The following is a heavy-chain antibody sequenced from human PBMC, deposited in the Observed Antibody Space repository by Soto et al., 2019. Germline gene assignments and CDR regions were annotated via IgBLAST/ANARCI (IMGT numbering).Heavy chain of an antibody. CDR3: ASDGAYCSSISCYNYYYGMDV. Sequence: ASVKVSCKASGYTFTSYAMHWVRQAPGRRLEWMGWINAGNGNTKYSQKFQGRVTITRDTSASTAYMELSSLRSEDTAVYYCASDGAYCSSISCYNYYYGMDVWGQGTTVTVSS. V-gene: IGHV1-3*01. D-gene: IGHD2-2*02. J-gene: IGHJ6*02. CDR1: GYTFTSYA. CDR2: INAGNGNT.